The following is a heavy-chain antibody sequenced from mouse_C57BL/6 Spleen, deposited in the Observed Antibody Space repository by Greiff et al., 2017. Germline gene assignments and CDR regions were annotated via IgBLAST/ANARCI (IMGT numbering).Heavy chain of an antibody. D-gene: IGHD2-4*01. Sequence: EVQRVESGGGLVQPGESLKLSCESNEYEFPSPDMSWVRKTPEKRLELVAAINSDGGSTYSPDPIEKRFSNAIKNAKKTLYLQKSSMRSEDTALNYCARRGDYGEFAYWGQGTLVTVSA. J-gene: IGHJ3*01. CDR1: EYEFPSPD. CDR3: ARRGDYGEFAY. V-gene: IGHV5-2*01. CDR2: INSDGGST.